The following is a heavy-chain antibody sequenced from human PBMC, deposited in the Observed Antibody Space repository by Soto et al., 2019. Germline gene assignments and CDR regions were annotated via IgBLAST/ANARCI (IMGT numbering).Heavy chain of an antibody. CDR1: GFTFSSYW. V-gene: IGHV3-74*01. CDR2: INSEGSST. J-gene: IGHJ4*02. CDR3: VRGYCSGGSCWDPSFDY. D-gene: IGHD2-15*01. Sequence: GGSLRLSCAASGFTFSSYWMHWVRQAPGKGLVRVSRINSEGSSTNYADSVKGRFTISRDNAKNTLFLQMNSLGAEDTALYYCVRGYCSGGSCWDPSFDYWGQGTLVTVSS.